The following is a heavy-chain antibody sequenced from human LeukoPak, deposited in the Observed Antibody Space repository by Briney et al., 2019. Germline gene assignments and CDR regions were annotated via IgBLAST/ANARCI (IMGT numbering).Heavy chain of an antibody. CDR3: ARVVGSSWFDP. V-gene: IGHV4-59*01. J-gene: IGHJ5*02. Sequence: PSETLSLTCTVSGGSISSYYWSWIRQPPGKGLEWIGYIYYSGSTNYNPSLKSRVTISVDTSKNQFSLKLSSVTAADTAVYYCARVVGSSWFDPWGQGTLVTVPS. CDR1: GGSISSYY. CDR2: IYYSGST. D-gene: IGHD1-26*01.